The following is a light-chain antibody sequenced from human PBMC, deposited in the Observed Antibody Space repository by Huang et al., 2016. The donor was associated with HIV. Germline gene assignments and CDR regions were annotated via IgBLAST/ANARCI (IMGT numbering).Light chain of an antibody. J-gene: IGKJ2*01. CDR1: HSITTF. V-gene: IGKV1-39*01. Sequence: DIQMTQSPSSLSASVGDRVTIACRASHSITTFLTWYQQKPGKAPKLLIYSASSLQSGVPSRFSGSGSGTDFTRSISSLQPEDFATYYCQQSFTNPYTFGQGTKLEI. CDR2: SAS. CDR3: QQSFTNPYT.